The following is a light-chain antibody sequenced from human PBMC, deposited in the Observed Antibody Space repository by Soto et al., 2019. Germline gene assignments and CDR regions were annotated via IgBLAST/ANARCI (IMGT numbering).Light chain of an antibody. Sequence: DVVMTQTPLSLSVAPGQPASISCKSSQSLLHITGETFLFWYLQKPGQSPQLLIYEVSTRVSGVPDRFSGSGSGTDFTLEISRVETEDVGIYYFLQSTSLHRDFGTGPPLEI. CDR3: LQSTSLHRD. V-gene: IGKV2-29*01. CDR2: EVS. CDR1: QSLLHITGETF. J-gene: IGKJ5*01.